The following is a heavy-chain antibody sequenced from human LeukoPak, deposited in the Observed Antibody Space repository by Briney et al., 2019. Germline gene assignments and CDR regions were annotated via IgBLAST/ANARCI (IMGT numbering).Heavy chain of an antibody. CDR3: ASTMVATITEYYFDY. CDR2: IYYSGST. J-gene: IGHJ4*02. Sequence: PSETLSLTCTVSGDSFSSGSFYWNWIRQPPGKGLEWIGYIYYSGSTNYNPSLKSRVTISVDTSKNQFSLKLSSVTAADTAVYYCASTMVATITEYYFDYWGQGTLVTVSS. CDR1: GDSFSSGSFY. D-gene: IGHD5-24*01. V-gene: IGHV4-61*01.